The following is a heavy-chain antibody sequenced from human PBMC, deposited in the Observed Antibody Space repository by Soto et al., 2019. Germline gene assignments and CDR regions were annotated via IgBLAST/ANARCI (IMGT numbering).Heavy chain of an antibody. D-gene: IGHD2-15*01. CDR3: ARGRGCSGGSCYSGETLDY. V-gene: IGHV4-34*01. Sequence: ASETLSLTCAVYGGSFSGYYWSWIRQPPGKWLEWIGEINHSGSTNYNPSLKSRVTISVDTSKNQFSLKLSSVTAADTAVYYCARGRGCSGGSCYSGETLDYWGQGXLVTVYS. CDR2: INHSGST. J-gene: IGHJ4*02. CDR1: GGSFSGYY.